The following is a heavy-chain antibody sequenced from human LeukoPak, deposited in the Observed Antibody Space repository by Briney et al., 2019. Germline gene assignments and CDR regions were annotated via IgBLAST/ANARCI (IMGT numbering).Heavy chain of an antibody. V-gene: IGHV1-18*01. J-gene: IGHJ5*02. CDR3: ASGRSYYDFLSGYPSVNWFDP. D-gene: IGHD3-3*01. Sequence: GASVKVSCKASGYTFTSYGISWGRQAPGQGLEWMGWISAYNGNTNYAQKLQGRVTMTTDTSTSTAYMELRSLRSDDTAVYYCASGRSYYDFLSGYPSVNWFDPWGQGTLVTVSS. CDR2: ISAYNGNT. CDR1: GYTFTSYG.